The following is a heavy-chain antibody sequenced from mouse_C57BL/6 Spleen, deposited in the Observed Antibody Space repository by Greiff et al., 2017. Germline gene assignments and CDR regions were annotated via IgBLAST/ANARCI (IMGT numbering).Heavy chain of an antibody. CDR3: ARTLLTVVADYAMDY. Sequence: EVKLVESGPGLVKPSQSLSLTCSVTGYSITSGYYWNWIRQFPGNKLEWMGYISYDGSNNYNPSLKNRISITRDTSKNQFFLKLNSVTTEDTATDYCARTLLTVVADYAMDYWGQGTSVTVSS. CDR1: GYSITSGYY. D-gene: IGHD1-1*01. CDR2: ISYDGSN. J-gene: IGHJ4*01. V-gene: IGHV3-6*01.